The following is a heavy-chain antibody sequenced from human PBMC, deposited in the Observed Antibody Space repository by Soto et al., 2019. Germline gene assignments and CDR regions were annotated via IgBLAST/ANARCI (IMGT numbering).Heavy chain of an antibody. CDR1: GFTFSSYA. Sequence: PGGSLRLSCAASGFTFSSYAMHWVRQAPGKGLEWVAVISYDGSNKYYADSVKGRFTISRDNSKNTLYLQMNSLRAEDTAVYYCARARGYCRSTGCSEFRPVGCWGQGTLVTVSS. D-gene: IGHD2-2*01. J-gene: IGHJ4*02. CDR2: ISYDGSNK. V-gene: IGHV3-30-3*01. CDR3: ARARGYCRSTGCSEFRPVGC.